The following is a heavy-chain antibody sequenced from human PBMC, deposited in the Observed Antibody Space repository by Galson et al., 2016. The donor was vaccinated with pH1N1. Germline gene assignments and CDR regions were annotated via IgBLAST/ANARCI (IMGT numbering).Heavy chain of an antibody. D-gene: IGHD3-3*01. J-gene: IGHJ4*02. Sequence: SLRLSCAASGFTFSNYAIHWVRQAPGKGLEWVAVIWFDGSYEFYADSVKGRFAISRDNSKNTLHLQMNSLRAEDTAVYYCARGDLEWLSHFDYWGQGTLVTVSS. V-gene: IGHV3-30*09. CDR3: ARGDLEWLSHFDY. CDR1: GFTFSNYA. CDR2: IWFDGSYE.